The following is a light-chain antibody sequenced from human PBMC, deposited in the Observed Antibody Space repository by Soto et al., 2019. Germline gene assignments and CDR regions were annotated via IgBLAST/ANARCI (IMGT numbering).Light chain of an antibody. CDR2: HVS. CDR1: SSDVGSYNY. CDR3: RSYTDSSPFV. J-gene: IGLJ1*01. Sequence: QSALTQPASVSGSPGQSITISCTGTSSDVGSYNYVSWYQHHPGRAPKLMIYHVSNRPSGVSNRFSGSKSGNTASLTISGLQAEDEADYYCRSYTDSSPFVFGTGTKVTVL. V-gene: IGLV2-14*03.